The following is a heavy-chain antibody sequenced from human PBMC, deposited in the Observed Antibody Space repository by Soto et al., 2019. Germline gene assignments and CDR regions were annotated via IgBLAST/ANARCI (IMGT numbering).Heavy chain of an antibody. CDR1: GASINGDLHS. D-gene: IGHD2-21*01. J-gene: IGHJ5*02. Sequence: SETLSLTCAVSGASINGDLHSWNWIRQSPKKGLEWIGCINNSGTTYYNPSLKTRVSMSLDTSKNQLSLRLLSVTAADTAIYWCATSASLILPFDTWGQGTLVTVSS. V-gene: IGHV4-30-2*05. CDR2: INNSGTT. CDR3: ATSASLILPFDT.